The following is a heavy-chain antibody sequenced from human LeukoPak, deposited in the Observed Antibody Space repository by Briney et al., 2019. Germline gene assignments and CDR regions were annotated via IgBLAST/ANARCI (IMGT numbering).Heavy chain of an antibody. D-gene: IGHD6-19*01. V-gene: IGHV3-30*18. J-gene: IGHJ4*02. Sequence: PGGSVRLSCAASGFTFSSYRMHWVRQAPGKGLEWVAVISYDGSNKYYADSVKGRFTISRDNSKNTLYLQMNSLRAEDTAVYYCAKDRDLGYSSGWYYFDYWGQGTLVTVSS. CDR3: AKDRDLGYSSGWYYFDY. CDR1: GFTFSSYR. CDR2: ISYDGSNK.